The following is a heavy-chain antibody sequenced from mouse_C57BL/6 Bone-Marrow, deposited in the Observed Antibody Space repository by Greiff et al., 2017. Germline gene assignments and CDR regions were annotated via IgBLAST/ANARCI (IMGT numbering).Heavy chain of an antibody. J-gene: IGHJ2*01. V-gene: IGHV14-4*01. D-gene: IGHD1-1*01. CDR3: ATDYGSSPDY. CDR2: IDPANGDT. CDR1: GFNIKDDY. Sequence: VQLQQSGAELVRPGASVKLSCTASGFNIKDDYMHWVKQRPEQDLEWIGWIDPANGDTEYDSKFQGKATITADKSSNTAYLQLSNMTSEDTAVYDCATDYGSSPDYWGQGTTLTVSS.